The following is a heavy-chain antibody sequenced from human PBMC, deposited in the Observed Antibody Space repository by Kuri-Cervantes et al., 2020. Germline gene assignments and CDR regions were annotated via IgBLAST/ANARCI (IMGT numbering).Heavy chain of an antibody. CDR1: GYSISSGYY. CDR2: IYHSGST. V-gene: IGHV4-38-2*01. Sequence: SETLSLTCAVSGYSISSGYYWGWIRQPPGKGLEWIGSIYHSGSTYYNPSLKSRVTISVDTSKNQFSLKLSSVTAADTAVYYCARTLQYFDWLLVDYWGQGTLVTVSS. J-gene: IGHJ4*02. CDR3: ARTLQYFDWLLVDY. D-gene: IGHD3-9*01.